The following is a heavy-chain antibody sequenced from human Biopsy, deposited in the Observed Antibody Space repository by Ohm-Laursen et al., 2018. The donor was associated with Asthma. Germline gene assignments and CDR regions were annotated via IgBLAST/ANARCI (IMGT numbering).Heavy chain of an antibody. D-gene: IGHD6-13*01. Sequence: SLRLSCAASGFSFSDYYMTWMRQAPGKGLKWVAVITFDGSTQHYGDSVKGRFTISRDNSKNMLFLQMNSLRAEDTAVYYCLRDTLGYYFDIWGQGTQVTVSS. CDR2: ITFDGSTQ. CDR1: GFSFSDYY. CDR3: LRDTLGYYFDI. V-gene: IGHV3-30-3*01. J-gene: IGHJ4*02.